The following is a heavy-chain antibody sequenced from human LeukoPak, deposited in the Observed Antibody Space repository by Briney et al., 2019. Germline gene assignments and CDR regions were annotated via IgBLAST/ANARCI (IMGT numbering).Heavy chain of an antibody. CDR3: AKDGYDYYYYYMDV. Sequence: GGSLRLSCAASGFTFSSYAMSWVRQAPGKGLEWVSAISGSGGTTDYADSVKGRFTISRDNSKNTLYLQMNSLRAEDTAVYYCAKDGYDYYYYYMDVWGRGTAVTVSS. D-gene: IGHD1-1*01. V-gene: IGHV3-23*01. J-gene: IGHJ6*03. CDR2: ISGSGGTT. CDR1: GFTFSSYA.